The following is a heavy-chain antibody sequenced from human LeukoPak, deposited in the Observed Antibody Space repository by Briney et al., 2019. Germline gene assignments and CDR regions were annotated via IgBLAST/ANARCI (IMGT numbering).Heavy chain of an antibody. J-gene: IGHJ6*02. Sequence: GRSLRLSCAASGFTFSSYGMHWVRQAPGKGLEWVAVIWYDGSNKYYADSVKGRFTISIDNSKNTLYLQMNSLRAEDTAVYYCARGNYDILTGHPYGMDVWGQGTTVTVSS. CDR2: IWYDGSNK. CDR3: ARGNYDILTGHPYGMDV. V-gene: IGHV3-33*01. D-gene: IGHD3-9*01. CDR1: GFTFSSYG.